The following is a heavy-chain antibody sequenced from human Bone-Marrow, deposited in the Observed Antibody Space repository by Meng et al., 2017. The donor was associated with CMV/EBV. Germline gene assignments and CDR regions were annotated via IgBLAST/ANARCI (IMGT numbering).Heavy chain of an antibody. V-gene: IGHV4-34*01. Sequence: SETLSLTCAVYGGPFSGYYWSWIRQPPGKGLEWIGEINHSGSTNYNPSLKSRVTISVDTSKNQFSLKLSSVTAADTAVYYCARGLPSYYYDSSGYSVRRTNYFDYWGQGTLVTVSS. J-gene: IGHJ4*02. CDR3: ARGLPSYYYDSSGYSVRRTNYFDY. CDR2: INHSGST. CDR1: GGPFSGYY. D-gene: IGHD3-22*01.